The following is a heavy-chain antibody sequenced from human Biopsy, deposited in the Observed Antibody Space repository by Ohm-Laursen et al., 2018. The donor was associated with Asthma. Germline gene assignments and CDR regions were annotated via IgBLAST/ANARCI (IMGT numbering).Heavy chain of an antibody. CDR1: GYTFSSYQ. V-gene: IGHV1-46*01. J-gene: IGHJ3*02. CDR3: ARSMIVADGSDAFDI. Sequence: ASVKVSCKVSGYTFSSYQMHWVRQAPGQGLEWLGMIKHISEYAQKFQGRVTMTRDTSTSTAYMELSSLRSEDTAVYYCARSMIVADGSDAFDIWGQGTMVTVSS. D-gene: IGHD3-22*01. CDR2: IKHISE.